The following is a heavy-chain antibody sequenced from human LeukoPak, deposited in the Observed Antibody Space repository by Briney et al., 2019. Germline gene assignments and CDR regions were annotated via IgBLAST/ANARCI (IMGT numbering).Heavy chain of an antibody. CDR3: ARETLPYSSSWTLFDY. Sequence: GRSLRLSCAASGFTFSSYAMHWVRQAPGKGLEWVAVISYDGGNKYYADSVKGRFTISRDNSKNTLYLQMNSLRAEDTAVYYCARETLPYSSSWTLFDYWGQGTLVTVSS. CDR1: GFTFSSYA. D-gene: IGHD6-13*01. V-gene: IGHV3-30*04. J-gene: IGHJ4*02. CDR2: ISYDGGNK.